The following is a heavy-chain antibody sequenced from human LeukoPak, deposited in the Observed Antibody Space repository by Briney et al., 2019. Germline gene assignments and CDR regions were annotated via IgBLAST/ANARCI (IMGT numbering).Heavy chain of an antibody. D-gene: IGHD3-10*01. V-gene: IGHV4-59*12. CDR1: GGSISSYY. CDR3: ARDSGTTGEVRFDP. CDR2: IYYSGST. Sequence: SETLSLTCTVSGGSISSYYWSWIRQPPGKGLEWIGYIYYSGSTNYNPSLKSRVTISVDTSRNQFSLKLSSVTAADTAVYYCARDSGTTGEVRFDPWGQGTLVTVSS. J-gene: IGHJ5*02.